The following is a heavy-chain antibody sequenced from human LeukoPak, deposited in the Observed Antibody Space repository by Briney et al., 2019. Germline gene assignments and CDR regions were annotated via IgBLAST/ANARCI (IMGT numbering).Heavy chain of an antibody. CDR2: TYYSGST. D-gene: IGHD6-13*01. V-gene: IGHV4-30-4*01. Sequence: SQTLSLTCTVSGGSISSGDYYWSWIRQPPGKGLEWIGYTYYSGSTYYNPSLKSRVTISVDTSKNQFSLKLSSVTAADTAVYYCARLNSSSSSMGYWGQGTLVTVSS. CDR1: GGSISSGDYY. J-gene: IGHJ4*02. CDR3: ARLNSSSSSMGY.